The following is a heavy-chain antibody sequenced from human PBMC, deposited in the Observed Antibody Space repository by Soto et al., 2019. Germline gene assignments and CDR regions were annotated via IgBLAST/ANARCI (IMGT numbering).Heavy chain of an antibody. CDR3: ALIRYCFGGRCCSPDLIHWFDL. V-gene: IGHV1-24*01. D-gene: IGHD2-15*01. CDR2: FGPEDGGT. J-gene: IGHJ5*02. Sequence: GASVKVSCKGSGYTLTELSMHWVRQAPGEGLEWMGGFGPEDGGTSYAQKFQGRVTMTEDTSTDTAYMELSSLRSEDTAVYYCALIRYCFGGRCCSPDLIHWFDLWGPGTLVTV. CDR1: GYTLTELS.